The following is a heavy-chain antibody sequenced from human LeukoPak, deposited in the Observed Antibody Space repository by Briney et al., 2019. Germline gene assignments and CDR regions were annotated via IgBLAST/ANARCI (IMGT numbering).Heavy chain of an antibody. V-gene: IGHV4-38-2*02. CDR1: GYSISSGYY. Sequence: ASETLSLTCTVSGYSISSGYYWGWIRQPPGKGLEWIGTIYHSGSTYYNPSLKSRVTISVDTSKNQFSLKLSSVTAADTAVYYCARGPTGYSSSWYYYYYMDVWGRGTTVTISS. CDR2: IYHSGST. D-gene: IGHD6-13*01. CDR3: ARGPTGYSSSWYYYYYMDV. J-gene: IGHJ6*03.